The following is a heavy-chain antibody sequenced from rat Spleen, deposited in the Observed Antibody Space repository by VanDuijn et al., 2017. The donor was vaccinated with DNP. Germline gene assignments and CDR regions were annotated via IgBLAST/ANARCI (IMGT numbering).Heavy chain of an antibody. CDR2: MWSGGNT. Sequence: QVQLKESGPGLVQSSQTLSLTCTVSGFSLTDYHVHWVRPPPGKGLEWMGAMWSGGNTDYNSVLRSRLGISRDTSKNQVFLKMNSLQSEDTTTYYCVRESIDYPGGFYFDYWGQGVMVTVSS. CDR1: GFSLTDYH. J-gene: IGHJ2*01. CDR3: VRESIDYPGGFYFDY. D-gene: IGHD1-4*01. V-gene: IGHV2-45*01.